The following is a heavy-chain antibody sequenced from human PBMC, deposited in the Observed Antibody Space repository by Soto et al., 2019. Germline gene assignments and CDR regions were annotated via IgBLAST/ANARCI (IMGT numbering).Heavy chain of an antibody. J-gene: IGHJ4*02. CDR1: GGSISSGDYY. CDR2: IYYSGST. D-gene: IGHD3-22*01. V-gene: IGHV4-30-4*01. Sequence: PSETLYLTCTVSGGSISSGDYYWSWIRQPPGRGLEWIGYIYYSGSTYYNPSLKSRVTISVDTSKNQFSLKLSSVTAADTAVYYCAIGGTEYYYDSSGYYYLPPFDYWGQGTLVTVSS. CDR3: AIGGTEYYYDSSGYYYLPPFDY.